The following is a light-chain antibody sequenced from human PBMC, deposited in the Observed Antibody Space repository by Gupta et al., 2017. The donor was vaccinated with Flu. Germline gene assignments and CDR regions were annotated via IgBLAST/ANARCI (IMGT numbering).Light chain of an antibody. CDR2: GNY. J-gene: IGLJ3*02. CDR1: RSNIGTNT. CDR3: AAWDDSLNGWV. V-gene: IGLV1-44*01. Sequence: QSVLTQPPSASVTPGQGVTISCSGSRSNIGTNTVNWYQQLPGTAPKVLIYGNYKRPSGVSDRFSASKSGTSASLAISGLQSEDEADYYCAAWDDSLNGWVFGGGTKVIVL.